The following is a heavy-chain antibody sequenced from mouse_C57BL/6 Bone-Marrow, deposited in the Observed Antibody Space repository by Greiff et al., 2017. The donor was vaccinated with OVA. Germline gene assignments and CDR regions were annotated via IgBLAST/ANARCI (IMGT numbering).Heavy chain of an antibody. Sequence: QVQLQQPGAELVKPGASVKLSCKASGYTFTSYWMQWVKQRPGQGLEWIGEIDPSDSYTNYNQKFKGKATLTVDTSSSTAYMQLRSLTSEDSAVYYCASDGSYAMDYWGQGTSVTVSS. V-gene: IGHV1-50*01. J-gene: IGHJ4*01. CDR1: GYTFTSYW. CDR3: ASDGSYAMDY. CDR2: IDPSDSYT. D-gene: IGHD1-1*01.